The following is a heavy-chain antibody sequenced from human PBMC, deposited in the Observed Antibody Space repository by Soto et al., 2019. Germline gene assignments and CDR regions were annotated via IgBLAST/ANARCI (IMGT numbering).Heavy chain of an antibody. J-gene: IGHJ4*02. CDR3: ARTPSYSSGCHDY. Sequence: SETLCLTCAVYGGSFSGYYWSWIRPPPGKGLEWIGEINHSGSTNYNPSLKSRVTISVDTSKNQFSLKLSSVTAADTAVYYCARTPSYSSGCHDYWGQGTLVTVSS. CDR2: INHSGST. CDR1: GGSFSGYY. V-gene: IGHV4-34*01. D-gene: IGHD6-19*01.